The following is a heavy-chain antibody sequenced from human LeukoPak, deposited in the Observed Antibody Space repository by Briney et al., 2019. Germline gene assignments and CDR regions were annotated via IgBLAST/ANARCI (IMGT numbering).Heavy chain of an antibody. CDR1: GGSFSGYY. J-gene: IGHJ5*02. CDR3: ARGGEWLVRWFDP. V-gene: IGHV4-34*01. CDR2: INHSGST. D-gene: IGHD6-19*01. Sequence: SETLSLTCAAYGGSFSGYYWSWIRQPPGKGLEWIGEINHSGSTNYNPSLKSRVTISVDTSKNQFSLKLSSVTAADTAVYYCARGGEWLVRWFDPWGQGTLVTVSS.